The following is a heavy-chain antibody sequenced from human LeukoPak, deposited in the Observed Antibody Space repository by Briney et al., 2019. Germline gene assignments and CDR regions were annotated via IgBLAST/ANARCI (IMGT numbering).Heavy chain of an antibody. D-gene: IGHD2-8*01. V-gene: IGHV3-20*04. J-gene: IGHJ4*02. Sequence: GGSLRLSCAASGFTFDDYGMSWVRQAPGKGLEWVSGINWNGGGTGYADSVKGRFTISRDNAKNSLYLQMNSLRADDTAVYFCASGVYSFDYWGQGTLVTVSS. CDR3: ASGVYSFDY. CDR1: GFTFDDYG. CDR2: INWNGGGT.